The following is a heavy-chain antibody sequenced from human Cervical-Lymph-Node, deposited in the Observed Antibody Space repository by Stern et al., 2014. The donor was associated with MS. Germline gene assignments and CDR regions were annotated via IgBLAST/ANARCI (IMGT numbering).Heavy chain of an antibody. D-gene: IGHD6-6*01. CDR2: IWYDGSNK. J-gene: IGHJ4*02. CDR3: ARGDSSSPLEY. CDR1: GFTFSSYG. V-gene: IGHV3-33*01. Sequence: VQLAESGGGVVQPGRSLRLSCAASGFTFSSYGMHWVRPTPGKGLEWVAVIWYDGSNKYYADSVKGRFTISRDNSENTLYLQMNSLRAEDTAVYYCARGDSSSPLEYWGQGTLVTVSS.